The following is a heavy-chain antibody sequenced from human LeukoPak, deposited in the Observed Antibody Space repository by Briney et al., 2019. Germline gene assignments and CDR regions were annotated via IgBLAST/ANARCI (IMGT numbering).Heavy chain of an antibody. D-gene: IGHD3-9*01. J-gene: IGHJ3*02. CDR3: ASADYDMAFDI. CDR2: FYYSGST. CDR1: GGSISSGGYY. Sequence: PSETLSLTCTVSGGSISSGGYYWSWIRQHPGKGLEWIGYFYYSGSTDYNPSLKSRFTMSVDTSKNQFFLKLSSVTAADTAVYYCASADYDMAFDIWGQGTMVTVSS. V-gene: IGHV4-31*03.